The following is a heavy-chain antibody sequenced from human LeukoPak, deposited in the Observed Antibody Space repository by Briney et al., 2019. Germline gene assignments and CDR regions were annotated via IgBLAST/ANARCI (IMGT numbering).Heavy chain of an antibody. V-gene: IGHV3-21*01. D-gene: IGHD1-26*01. Sequence: PGGSLRLSCAGSEFTFRSYSMNWVRQAPGKGLEGVSSISGSSSDIYYADSVKGRFTISRDNSKNSLYLQMKSLRAEDTALYYCARRGYHDYSGFDYWGQGTLVTVSS. CDR3: ARRGYHDYSGFDY. CDR2: ISGSSSDI. J-gene: IGHJ4*02. CDR1: EFTFRSYS.